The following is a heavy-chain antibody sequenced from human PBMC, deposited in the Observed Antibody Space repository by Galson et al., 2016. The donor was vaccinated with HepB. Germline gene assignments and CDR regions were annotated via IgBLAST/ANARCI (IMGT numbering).Heavy chain of an antibody. D-gene: IGHD3-3*01. CDR2: ISDDESNE. Sequence: SMRLSCAASGFTFSNYGMHWVRKAPGKGLEWVAVISDDESNEYYADSVKGRFTISRENSKNTLYLQMTSLRAEDTAVYYCENSGLLRFLEWVLPFDCWGQGTLVTVSS. CDR1: GFTFSNYG. V-gene: IGHV3-30*18. J-gene: IGHJ4*02. CDR3: ENSGLLRFLEWVLPFDC.